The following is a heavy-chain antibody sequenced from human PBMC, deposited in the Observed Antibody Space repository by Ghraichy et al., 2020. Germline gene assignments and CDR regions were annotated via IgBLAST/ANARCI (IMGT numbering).Heavy chain of an antibody. CDR1: GFTFSSYS. CDR2: ISSSSSYI. Sequence: GGSLRLSCAASGFTFSSYSMNWVRQAPGKGLEWVSSISSSSSYIYYADSVKGRFTISRDNAKNSLYLQMNSLRAEDTAVYYCARGGILTGYYIPEGGQGTLVTVSS. V-gene: IGHV3-21*01. CDR3: ARGGILTGYYIPE. D-gene: IGHD3-9*01. J-gene: IGHJ4*02.